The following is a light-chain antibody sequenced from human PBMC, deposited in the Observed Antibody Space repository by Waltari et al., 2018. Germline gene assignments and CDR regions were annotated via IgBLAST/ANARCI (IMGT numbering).Light chain of an antibody. CDR2: DTS. J-gene: IGLJ1*01. Sequence: QAVVTQEPSLTVSPGGTVTLTCGSSTGAVTSGHYPYWIQQKPGQAPRTLIYDTSNKHSWTPARFSGSLFGGQAALTLSGAQPEDEAEYYCLLSYSGTSYVFGTGTKVTVL. CDR1: TGAVTSGHY. V-gene: IGLV7-46*01. CDR3: LLSYSGTSYV.